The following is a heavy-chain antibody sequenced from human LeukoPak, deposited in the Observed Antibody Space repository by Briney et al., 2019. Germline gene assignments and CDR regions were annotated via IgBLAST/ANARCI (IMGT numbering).Heavy chain of an antibody. V-gene: IGHV3-23*01. J-gene: IGHJ6*02. CDR2: ISGSGGST. D-gene: IGHD3-3*01. CDR3: AKDGGYDFWSGYSPAPYYYYGMDV. Sequence: GGSLRLSCAASGFTFSSYAMSWVRQAPGKGLEWVSAISGSGGSTYYADSVKGRFTISRDNSKNTLYLQMNSLRAEDTAVYYCAKDGGYDFWSGYSPAPYYYYGMDVWGQGTTVTVSS. CDR1: GFTFSSYA.